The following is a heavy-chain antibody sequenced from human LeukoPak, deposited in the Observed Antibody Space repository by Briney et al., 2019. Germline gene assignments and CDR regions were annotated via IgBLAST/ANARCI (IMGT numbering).Heavy chain of an antibody. Sequence: PSETLSLTCTVSGGSISSSSYYWGWIRQPPGKGLEWIGSIYYSGSTYYNPSLKSRVTISVDTSKNQFSLKLSSVTAADTAVYYCARVGEKNVLLWFGEFRDAFDIWGQGTMVTVSS. D-gene: IGHD3-10*01. J-gene: IGHJ3*02. CDR2: IYYSGST. V-gene: IGHV4-39*07. CDR1: GGSISSSSYY. CDR3: ARVGEKNVLLWFGEFRDAFDI.